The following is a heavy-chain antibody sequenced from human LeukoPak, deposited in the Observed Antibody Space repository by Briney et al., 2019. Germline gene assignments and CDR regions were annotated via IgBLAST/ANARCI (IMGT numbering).Heavy chain of an antibody. CDR2: IYYSGST. Sequence: SETLSLTCTVSGGSISSYYWSWIRQPPGKGLEWIGYIYYSGSTNYNPSLKSRVTISVDTSKNQFSLKLSSVTAADTAVYYCARAGTTPYYYYGMDVWGQGTTVTVSS. V-gene: IGHV4-59*01. CDR3: ARAGTTPYYYYGMDV. D-gene: IGHD1-1*01. CDR1: GGSISSYY. J-gene: IGHJ6*02.